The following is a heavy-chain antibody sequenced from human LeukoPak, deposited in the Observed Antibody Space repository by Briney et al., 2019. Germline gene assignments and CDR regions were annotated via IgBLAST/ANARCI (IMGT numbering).Heavy chain of an antibody. D-gene: IGHD5-18*01. CDR1: GGSFSGYY. J-gene: IGHJ4*02. Sequence: SXTLSLTCAVYGGSFSGYYWSWIRQPPGKGLEWIGEINHSGSTNYNPSLKSRVTISVDTSKNQFSLKLSSVTAADTAVYYCARYRPDTAMVSFDYWGQGTLVTVSS. CDR3: ARYRPDTAMVSFDY. V-gene: IGHV4-34*01. CDR2: INHSGST.